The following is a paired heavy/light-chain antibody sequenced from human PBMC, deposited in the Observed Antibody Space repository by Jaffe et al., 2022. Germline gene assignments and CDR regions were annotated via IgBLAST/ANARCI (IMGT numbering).Heavy chain of an antibody. J-gene: IGHJ6*03. CDR3: ARDSSPKLTSNYYYYMDV. D-gene: IGHD6-6*01. CDR1: GDSVSSNSAA. V-gene: IGHV6-1*01. Sequence: QVQLQQSGPGLVKPSQTLSLTCAISGDSVSSNSAAWHWIRQSPSRGLEWVGRTYYRSRWYSDYAASVKSRISINADTSKNQFSLQLNSVTPEDTAVYYCARDSSPKLTSNYYYYMDVWGEGTTVTVSS. CDR2: TYYRSRWYS.
Light chain of an antibody. CDR3: SSYAGYYTLL. CDR2: DVT. Sequence: QSALTQPRSVSGSPGQSVTISCTGTSSDVGGYNHVSWYQQHPGKAPKLIICDVTKRPSGVPDRFSASKSGNTASLTISGLQAEDEADYYCSSYAGYYTLLFGGGTKLTVL. J-gene: IGLJ3*02. CDR1: SSDVGGYNH. V-gene: IGLV2-11*01.